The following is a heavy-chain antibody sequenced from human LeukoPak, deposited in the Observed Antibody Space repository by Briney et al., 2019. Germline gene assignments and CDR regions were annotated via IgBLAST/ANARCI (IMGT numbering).Heavy chain of an antibody. Sequence: PSETLSLTCTVSGGSVSSGSYYWSWIRQPPGKGLEWIGYIYYSGSTNYNPSLKSRVTISVDTSKNQFSLKLSSVTAADSAVYYCARDHSIYVILTGYLGHNWFDPWGEGTLVTASS. CDR1: GGSVSSGSYY. V-gene: IGHV4-61*01. CDR2: IYYSGST. D-gene: IGHD3-9*01. CDR3: ARDHSIYVILTGYLGHNWFDP. J-gene: IGHJ5*02.